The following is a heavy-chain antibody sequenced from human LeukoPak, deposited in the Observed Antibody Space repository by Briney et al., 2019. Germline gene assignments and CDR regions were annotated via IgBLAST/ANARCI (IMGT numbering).Heavy chain of an antibody. Sequence: PSQTLSLTCTVSGGSISSGGYYWSWIRQPPGKGLEWIGYIYHSGSTYYNPSLKSRVTISVDRSKNQFSLKLSSVTAADTAVYYCARAGSSWYYFDYWGQGTLVTVSS. CDR3: ARAGSSWYYFDY. CDR1: GGSISSGGYY. D-gene: IGHD6-13*01. J-gene: IGHJ4*02. V-gene: IGHV4-30-2*01. CDR2: IYHSGST.